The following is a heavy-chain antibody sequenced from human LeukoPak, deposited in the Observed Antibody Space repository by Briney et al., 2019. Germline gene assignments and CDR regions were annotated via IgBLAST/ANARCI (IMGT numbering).Heavy chain of an antibody. D-gene: IGHD6-19*01. Sequence: PGGSLRLSCGASGFTFSSYSMNGVGQAPGKGREWVASISRRSSYIYYADSVKGRFTISRDNAKNSLYLQMNSLRAEDTAVYYCARGEVAVAGTPPLYYMDVWGKGTTVTVSS. CDR3: ARGEVAVAGTPPLYYMDV. J-gene: IGHJ6*03. CDR2: ISRRSSYI. CDR1: GFTFSSYS. V-gene: IGHV3-21*01.